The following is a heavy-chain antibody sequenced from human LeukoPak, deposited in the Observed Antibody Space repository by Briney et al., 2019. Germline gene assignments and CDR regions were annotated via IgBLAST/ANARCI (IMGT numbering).Heavy chain of an antibody. CDR3: AKDTGYSYGYCLDY. J-gene: IGHJ4*02. CDR1: GFTFSSYA. V-gene: IGHV3-23*01. CDR2: ISGSGGST. D-gene: IGHD5-18*01. Sequence: GGSLRLSCAASGFTFSSYAMSWVRQAPGKGLEWVSAISGSGGSTYYADSVKGRFTISRDNSKNTLYLQMNSLRAEDTAVYYCAKDTGYSYGYCLDYWGQGTLVTVSS.